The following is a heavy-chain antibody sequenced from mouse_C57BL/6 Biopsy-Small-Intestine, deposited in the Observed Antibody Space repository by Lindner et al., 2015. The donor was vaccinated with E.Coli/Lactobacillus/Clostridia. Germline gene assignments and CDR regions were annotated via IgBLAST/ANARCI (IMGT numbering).Heavy chain of an antibody. J-gene: IGHJ4*01. Sequence: VQLQESGPELVKPGASVKISCKASGYAFSSSWMNWVKQRPGKGLEWIGRIYPGDGDTNYSGKFKGKATLTADKSSSTAYMQLSSLTSGDSAVYFCARWLLYYYAMDYWGQGTSVTVSS. CDR2: IYPGDGDT. V-gene: IGHV1-82*01. CDR3: ARWLLYYYAMDY. CDR1: GYAFSSSW. D-gene: IGHD2-3*01.